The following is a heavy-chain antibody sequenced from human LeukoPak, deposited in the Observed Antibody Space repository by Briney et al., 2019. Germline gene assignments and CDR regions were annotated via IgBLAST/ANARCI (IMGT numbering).Heavy chain of an antibody. D-gene: IGHD5-12*01. CDR1: GFTFSSFA. Sequence: GESLRLSCAASGFTFSSFAMSWVRQAPGKGLEWVSAISGSGGSTYYADSVKGRFTISRDNSKNTLYLQMNSLRAEDTAVYYCAKSPQVATIVYWGQGTLVTVSS. V-gene: IGHV3-23*01. CDR3: AKSPQVATIVY. J-gene: IGHJ4*02. CDR2: ISGSGGST.